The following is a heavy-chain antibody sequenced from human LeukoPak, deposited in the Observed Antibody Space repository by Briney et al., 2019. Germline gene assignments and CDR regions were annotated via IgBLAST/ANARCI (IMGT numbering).Heavy chain of an antibody. J-gene: IGHJ4*02. D-gene: IGHD3-16*02. CDR1: GFTFSSYA. Sequence: PGGSLRLSCAASGFTFSSYAMHWVRQAPGKGLEWVAVISYDGSNKYYADSVKGRFTISRDNSKNTLYLQMNSLRAEDTAVYYCAREGGVIANSWGQGTLVTVSS. CDR2: ISYDGSNK. CDR3: AREGGVIANS. V-gene: IGHV3-30-3*01.